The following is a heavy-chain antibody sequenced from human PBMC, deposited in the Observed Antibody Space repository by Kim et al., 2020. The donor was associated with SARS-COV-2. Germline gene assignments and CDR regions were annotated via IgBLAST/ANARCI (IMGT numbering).Heavy chain of an antibody. CDR1: GFSFNSYA. J-gene: IGHJ4*02. CDR3: AKEGGAVGAMASNS. CDR2: ISVDGTNT. D-gene: IGHD1-26*01. Sequence: GGSLRLSCAASGFSFNSYAMNWVRQAPGKGLEWVSSISVDGTNTYYADSVKGRFTISRDDSRNTLYLQMNSLGVEDTALYYCAKEGGAVGAMASNSWGQGTLVTVSS. V-gene: IGHV3-23*01.